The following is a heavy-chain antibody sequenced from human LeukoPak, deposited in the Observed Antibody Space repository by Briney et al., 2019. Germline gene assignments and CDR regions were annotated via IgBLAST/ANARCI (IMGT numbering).Heavy chain of an antibody. Sequence: ASVKVSCKASGYTFSNYYMHWVRQAPGQGLEWMGIINPSGGTTSYAQKFQGRVTMTRDTSTSTVYMELRSLRSEDTAVYYCSAEVDHWGHRTLVTVSS. CDR3: SAEVDH. CDR1: GYTFSNYY. J-gene: IGHJ4*03. V-gene: IGHV1-46*01. CDR2: INPSGGTT.